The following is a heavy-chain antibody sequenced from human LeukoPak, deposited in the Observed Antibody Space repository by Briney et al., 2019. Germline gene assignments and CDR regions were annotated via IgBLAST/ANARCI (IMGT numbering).Heavy chain of an antibody. Sequence: GGSLRLSCAASGFTFSNFAINWVRQAPGRGLEFVSTITSNGGRTYYANSVKGRFTISRDNSKNTVDLQMGSLRAEDTAVYYCAREGYYDSSGYSIVYWGQGTLVTVSS. CDR1: GFTFSNFA. J-gene: IGHJ4*02. V-gene: IGHV3-64*01. CDR2: ITSNGGRT. D-gene: IGHD3-22*01. CDR3: AREGYYDSSGYSIVY.